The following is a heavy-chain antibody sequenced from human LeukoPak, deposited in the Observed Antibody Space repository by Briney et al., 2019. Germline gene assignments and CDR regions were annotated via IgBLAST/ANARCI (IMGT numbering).Heavy chain of an antibody. CDR2: ISWNSGSI. CDR3: AKDTRPAEAGGFDY. D-gene: IGHD6-19*01. Sequence: GVSLRLLCAASGFIFDDYAMHWVRQAPGKGLEWVSGISWNSGSIGYADSVKGRFTISRDNAKNSLYLQMNSLRAEDTALYYCAKDTRPAEAGGFDYWGQGTLVTVSS. CDR1: GFIFDDYA. V-gene: IGHV3-9*01. J-gene: IGHJ4*02.